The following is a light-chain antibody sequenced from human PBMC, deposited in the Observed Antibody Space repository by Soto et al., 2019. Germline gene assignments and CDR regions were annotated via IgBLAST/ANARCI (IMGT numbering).Light chain of an antibody. CDR3: ISYAGSNNLGYV. CDR1: SSDVGGYNY. CDR2: EVS. V-gene: IGLV2-8*01. J-gene: IGLJ1*01. Sequence: QSALTQPPSASGSPGQSVTISCTGTSSDVGGYNYVSWYQQHPGKAPKLMIYEVSKRPSGVPDRFSGSKSGNTASLTVSGLQAEDEADYYCISYAGSNNLGYVFGTGTKLTVL.